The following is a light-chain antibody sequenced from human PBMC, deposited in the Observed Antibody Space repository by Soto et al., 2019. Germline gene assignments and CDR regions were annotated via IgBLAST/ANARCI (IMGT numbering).Light chain of an antibody. V-gene: IGLV2-14*03. CDR2: DVT. CDR3: CSYAGSNSYV. Sequence: QSVLTQPASVSGSPGQSITISCTGTNSDVGGYNWVSWYQQYPGKAPKVIIYDVTTRPSGVSNRFSGSKSDNTASLTISGLRAEDEADYYCCSYAGSNSYVFGTGTKLTVL. CDR1: NSDVGGYNW. J-gene: IGLJ1*01.